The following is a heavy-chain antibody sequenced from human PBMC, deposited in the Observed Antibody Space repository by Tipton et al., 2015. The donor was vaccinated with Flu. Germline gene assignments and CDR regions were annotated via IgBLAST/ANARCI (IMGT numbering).Heavy chain of an antibody. CDR1: GDSMRSYY. Sequence: SLTCSVSGDSMRSYYWSWIRQPPGKGLGWIGTIYYNGSTDYNPSLSSRLTISVDMSKNQFSLKLTSVTAADTAVYYCARDQTYYYGSSDAFDIWGQGTMVTVSS. D-gene: IGHD3-10*01. V-gene: IGHV4-59*01. CDR3: ARDQTYYYGSSDAFDI. J-gene: IGHJ3*02. CDR2: IYYNGST.